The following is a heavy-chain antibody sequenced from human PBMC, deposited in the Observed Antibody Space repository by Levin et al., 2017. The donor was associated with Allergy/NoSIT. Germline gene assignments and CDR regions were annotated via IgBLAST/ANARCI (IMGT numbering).Heavy chain of an antibody. J-gene: IGHJ3*02. CDR1: GGSISSSNW. CDR2: IYHSGST. D-gene: IGHD6-19*01. CDR3: ARRYSSGWYSVGAFDI. Sequence: PGGSLRLSCAVSGGSISSSNWWSWVRQPPGKGLEWIGEIYHSGSTNYNPSLKSRVTISVDKSKNQFSLKLSSVTAADTAVYYCARRYSSGWYSVGAFDIWGQGTMVTVSS. V-gene: IGHV4-4*02.